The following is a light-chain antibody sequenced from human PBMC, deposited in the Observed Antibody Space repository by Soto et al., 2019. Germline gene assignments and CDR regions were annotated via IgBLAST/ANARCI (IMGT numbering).Light chain of an antibody. Sequence: DIQMTQSPSFLSASVGDRFTITCQASQDIRNSLNWYQQKPGKAPKLLIYDASNLESGVPSRFSGSGSGTEFTLTISSLQPDDFATYYCQQYNRYSWTFGQGTKVDIK. CDR1: QDIRNS. CDR3: QQYNRYSWT. J-gene: IGKJ1*01. CDR2: DAS. V-gene: IGKV1-5*01.